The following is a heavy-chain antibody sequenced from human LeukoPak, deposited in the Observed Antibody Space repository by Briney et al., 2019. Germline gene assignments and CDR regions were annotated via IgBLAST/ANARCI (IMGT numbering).Heavy chain of an antibody. CDR3: ARDSPVFYDYVWGSYRANFDY. V-gene: IGHV3-23*01. CDR1: GFSVSTYA. Sequence: GGSLRLSCAVSGFSVSTYAMSWVRQAPGKGLEWVSSMSGSGAKTNYADSVKGRFTISRDNSKNTLYLHMNSLRAEDTAVYYCARDSPVFYDYVWGSYRANFDYWGQGTLVTVSS. CDR2: MSGSGAKT. J-gene: IGHJ4*02. D-gene: IGHD3-16*02.